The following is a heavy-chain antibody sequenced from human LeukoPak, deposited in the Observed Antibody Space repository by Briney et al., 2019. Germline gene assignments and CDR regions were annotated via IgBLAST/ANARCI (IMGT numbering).Heavy chain of an antibody. V-gene: IGHV4-59*01. CDR3: ARSLWHITRGTYAFDI. CDR2: IYYSGST. D-gene: IGHD3-10*01. Sequence: PSETLSLTCTVSGGSMDKYYWNWIRQPPGKGLEWIGYIYYSGSTNYNPSLKSRVTISIDTSKNQFSLRLTSVTAADTAVYYCARSLWHITRGTYAFDIWGQGTMVTVSS. J-gene: IGHJ3*02. CDR1: GGSMDKYY.